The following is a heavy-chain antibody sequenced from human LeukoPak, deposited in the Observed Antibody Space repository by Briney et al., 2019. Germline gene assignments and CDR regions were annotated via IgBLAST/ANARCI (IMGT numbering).Heavy chain of an antibody. Sequence: SVKVSCKASGGTFSSYAISWVRQAPGQGLEWMGGIIPIFGTANYAQKFHGRLTITADESTSKAYMQLSSLRSEDTAVYCCEREFGGSWYVGETDYWGQGTLVTVSS. CDR2: IIPIFGTA. J-gene: IGHJ4*02. D-gene: IGHD6-13*01. V-gene: IGHV1-69*13. CDR3: EREFGGSWYVGETDY. CDR1: GGTFSSYA.